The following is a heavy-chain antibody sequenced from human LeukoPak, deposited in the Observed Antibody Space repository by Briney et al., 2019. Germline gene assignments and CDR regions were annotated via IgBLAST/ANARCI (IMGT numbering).Heavy chain of an antibody. CDR2: ISAYNGNT. Sequence: ASVKVSCKASGYTFTSYGISWVRQAPGQGLEWMGWISAYNGNTNYAQKLQGRVTMTTDTSTSTAYMELSSLRSEDTAVYYCARTIDGSGSYLGAFDIWGQGTMVTVSS. D-gene: IGHD3-10*01. V-gene: IGHV1-18*01. J-gene: IGHJ3*02. CDR1: GYTFTSYG. CDR3: ARTIDGSGSYLGAFDI.